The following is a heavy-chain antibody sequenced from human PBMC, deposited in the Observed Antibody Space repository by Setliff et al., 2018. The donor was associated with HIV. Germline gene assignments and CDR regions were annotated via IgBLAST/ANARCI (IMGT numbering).Heavy chain of an antibody. D-gene: IGHD6-25*01. Sequence: SETLSLTCTVSGGSINSGEYYWSWSRQHPGKGREWIGYIYYTGDTYYNPPLKSRVTMSIDTSKNQFSLRLSSVTAADTAVYYCARWYTTGRGWFDPWGQGTLVTVSS. CDR1: GGSINSGEYY. CDR2: IYYTGDT. V-gene: IGHV4-31*03. J-gene: IGHJ5*02. CDR3: ARWYTTGRGWFDP.